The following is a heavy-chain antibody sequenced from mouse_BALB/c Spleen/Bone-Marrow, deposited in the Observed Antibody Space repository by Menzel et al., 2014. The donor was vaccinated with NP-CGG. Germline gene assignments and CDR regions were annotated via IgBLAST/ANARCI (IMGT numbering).Heavy chain of an antibody. D-gene: IGHD2-1*01. CDR2: IYPGDGDT. Sequence: QVQLQQSGAELVRPGSSVKISCKASGYAFSSYWMYWVKQRPGQGLEWIGQIYPGDGDTNYSGKFKGKATLTADESSSTAYMQLSSLTSEDSAVYLCAFGNYDFDYWGQGTTLTVSS. J-gene: IGHJ2*01. CDR3: AFGNYDFDY. V-gene: IGHV1-80*01. CDR1: GYAFSSYW.